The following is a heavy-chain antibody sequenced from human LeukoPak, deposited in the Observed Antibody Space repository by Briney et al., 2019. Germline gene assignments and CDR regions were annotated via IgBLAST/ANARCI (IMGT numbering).Heavy chain of an antibody. J-gene: IGHJ4*02. Sequence: PGGSLRLSCAVSGFTFSGYAMSWVRQAPGKGLEWVSLVTANADTTSYTDSVRGRFTISRDNSQKTVYLQMNSLRGDDTAVYYCAKSAYYDDSGYYVDYWGQGTLVTVSS. D-gene: IGHD3-22*01. CDR3: AKSAYYDDSGYYVDY. CDR1: GFTFSGYA. V-gene: IGHV3-23*01. CDR2: VTANADTT.